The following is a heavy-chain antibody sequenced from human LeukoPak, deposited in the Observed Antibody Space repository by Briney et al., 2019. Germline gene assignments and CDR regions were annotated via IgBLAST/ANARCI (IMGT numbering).Heavy chain of an antibody. Sequence: GGSLRLSCAVSGFSFSNYAMSWVRQFPGKGLEWVSGISGTGGNTYYADSVKGRFTISRDNSKNMLYLQMNTLRAEDTAVYYCARGEGLGTTNGGYYFAYWGQGSLVIVSS. CDR2: ISGTGGNT. J-gene: IGHJ4*02. CDR1: GFSFSNYA. V-gene: IGHV3-23*01. D-gene: IGHD1-26*01. CDR3: ARGEGLGTTNGGYYFAY.